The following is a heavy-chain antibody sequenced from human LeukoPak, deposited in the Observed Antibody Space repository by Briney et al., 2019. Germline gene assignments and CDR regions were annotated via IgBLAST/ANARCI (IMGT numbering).Heavy chain of an antibody. J-gene: IGHJ4*02. D-gene: IGHD5-18*01. CDR2: ISLGNT. CDR1: GDTLSTYY. V-gene: IGHV4-59*12. CDR3: ARDKRHSYGKYFDP. Sequence: SETLSLTCSLSGDTLSTYYWNWIRQPPGRGLEWIGHISLGNTEYNPSLKSRVTISVDTSENEFYLRLTSVTAADTALYFCARDKRHSYGKYFDPWSQGTLVSVSS.